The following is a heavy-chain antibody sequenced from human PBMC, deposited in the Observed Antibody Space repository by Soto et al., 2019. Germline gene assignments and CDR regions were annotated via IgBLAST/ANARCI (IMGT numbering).Heavy chain of an antibody. V-gene: IGHV3-30*18. D-gene: IGHD6-13*01. CDR3: AKDKSRSWCLDY. CDR2: ILYDGTT. CDR1: GFTFSDYG. J-gene: IGHJ4*02. Sequence: QVQLVESGGGVVQPGRSLRLSCAASGFTFSDYGMHWVRQAPGKGLEWVGVILYDGTTYYADSVKGRFTISRDNSKNTVYLQMSSLRAEDTAAYYCAKDKSRSWCLDYWGQGTPVTVSS.